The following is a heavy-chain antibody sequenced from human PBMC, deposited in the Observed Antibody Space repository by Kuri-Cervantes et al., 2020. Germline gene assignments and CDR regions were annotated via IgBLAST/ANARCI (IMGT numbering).Heavy chain of an antibody. D-gene: IGHD6-6*01. Sequence: ASVKVSCKASGYTFTSYYMHWVRQAPGQGLEWMGIINPSGGSTSYAQKFQGRATMTRDTSTSTVYMELSSLRSEDTAVYYCATTKGSSSDYYYYGMDVWGQGTTVTVSS. V-gene: IGHV1-46*01. CDR2: INPSGGST. J-gene: IGHJ6*02. CDR3: ATTKGSSSDYYYYGMDV. CDR1: GYTFTSYY.